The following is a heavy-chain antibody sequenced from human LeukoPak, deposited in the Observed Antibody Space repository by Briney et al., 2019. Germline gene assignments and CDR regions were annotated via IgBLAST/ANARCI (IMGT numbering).Heavy chain of an antibody. D-gene: IGHD6-19*01. J-gene: IGHJ1*01. CDR3: ARDLYSSGWYTGFQH. Sequence: GGSLRLSCTASGFTTGDYAMSWFRQAPGKGLEWVGFIRSKAYGGTTEYAASVKGRFTISRDDSKNSLYLQMNSLKTEDTAVYYCARDLYSSGWYTGFQHWGQGTLVTVSS. CDR1: GFTTGDYA. V-gene: IGHV3-49*03. CDR2: IRSKAYGGTT.